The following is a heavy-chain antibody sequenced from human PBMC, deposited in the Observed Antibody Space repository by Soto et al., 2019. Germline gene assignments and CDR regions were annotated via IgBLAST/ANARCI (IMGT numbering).Heavy chain of an antibody. J-gene: IGHJ6*01. V-gene: IGHV3-11*01. Sequence: QVQLVESGGGLVKPGGSLRLSCAASGFTFSDYYMRWIRQAPGKGLEWVSYISSSGSTIYYADSVKGRFTISRDHAKNSFYLEMNSLRAEETAVYYCARDVSSSCLNYYYSAMAVWGRGTTVTVSA. D-gene: IGHD6-13*01. CDR2: ISSSGSTI. CDR1: GFTFSDYY. CDR3: ARDVSSSCLNYYYSAMAV.